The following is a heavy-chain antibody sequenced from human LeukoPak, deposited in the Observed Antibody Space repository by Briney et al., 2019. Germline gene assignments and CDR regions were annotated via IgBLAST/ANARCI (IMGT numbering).Heavy chain of an antibody. CDR2: INHSGST. CDR1: GGSFSGYY. D-gene: IGHD2-2*01. CDR3: ARGRKRYCSSTSCFPLGPYFDY. J-gene: IGHJ4*02. V-gene: IGHV4-34*01. Sequence: PSETLSLTCAVYGGSFSGYYWSWIRQPPGKGLEWIGEINHSGSTNYNPSLKSRVTISVDTSKNQFSLKLSSVTAADTAVYYCARGRKRYCSSTSCFPLGPYFDYWGQGTLVTVSS.